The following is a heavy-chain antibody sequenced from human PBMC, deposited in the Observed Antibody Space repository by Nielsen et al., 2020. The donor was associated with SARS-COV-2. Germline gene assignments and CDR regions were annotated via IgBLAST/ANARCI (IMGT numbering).Heavy chain of an antibody. V-gene: IGHV2-5*02. Sequence: SGPTLVKPTQTLTLTCTFSGFSLSTSGVGVGWIRQPPGKALEWLALIYWDDDKRYSPSLKSRLTITKDTSKDQVVLTMTNMDPVDTATYYCAFVGLVEGAYYMDVWGKGTTVTVSS. CDR3: AFVGLVEGAYYMDV. CDR1: GFSLSTSGVG. D-gene: IGHD2-15*01. J-gene: IGHJ6*03. CDR2: IYWDDDK.